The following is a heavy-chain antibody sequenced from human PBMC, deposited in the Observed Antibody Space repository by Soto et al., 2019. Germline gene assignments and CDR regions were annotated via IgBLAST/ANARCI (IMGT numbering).Heavy chain of an antibody. J-gene: IGHJ4*02. D-gene: IGHD6-19*01. V-gene: IGHV3-15*01. CDR2: IKRNIDGGTT. Sequence: PGXSLRLSCAASGFTFSNAWISWVRQAPGGGLEWVGRIKRNIDGGTTDYAAPVKGRFAISRDDSNSILYLETNSLRSEDTAVYYCTTVDAVVLNWGQGLLVTVSS. CDR3: TTVDAVVLN. CDR1: GFTFSNAW.